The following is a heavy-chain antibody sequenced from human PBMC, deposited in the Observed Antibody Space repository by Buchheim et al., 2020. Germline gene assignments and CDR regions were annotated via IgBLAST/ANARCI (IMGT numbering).Heavy chain of an antibody. Sequence: QVQLVESGGGVVQPGRSLRLSCAATGFTFSSYGMHWVRQAPGKGLEWVSLILYDGSNTYYADSVKGRFTISRDNSKNTLDLQMNSLRAEDTAVYYCAKDYYDSWSGEFGNYYVMDVWGQGTT. J-gene: IGHJ6*02. D-gene: IGHD3-3*01. CDR1: GFTFSSYG. V-gene: IGHV3-30*18. CDR2: ILYDGSNT. CDR3: AKDYYDSWSGEFGNYYVMDV.